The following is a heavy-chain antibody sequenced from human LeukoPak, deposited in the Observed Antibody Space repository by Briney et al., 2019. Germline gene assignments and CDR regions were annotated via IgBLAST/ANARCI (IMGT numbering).Heavy chain of an antibody. CDR1: GYRFPRYG. J-gene: IGHJ5*02. CDR2: ISVYNGNT. Sequence: ASVKVSCKASGYRFPRYGISWVRQAPGQGLEWMGWISVYNGNTNYAQKFQERVTITRDMSTSTAYMELSSLRSEDTAVYYCAAVLHAMVRGVTLGGEFDPWGQGTLVTVSS. CDR3: AAVLHAMVRGVTLGGEFDP. D-gene: IGHD3-10*01. V-gene: IGHV1-18*01.